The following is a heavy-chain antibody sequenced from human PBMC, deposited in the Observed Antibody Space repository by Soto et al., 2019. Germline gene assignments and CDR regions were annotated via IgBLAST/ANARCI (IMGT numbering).Heavy chain of an antibody. CDR2: IRSKAYGGTT. CDR3: TRGIGVSPVAGTGY. V-gene: IGHV3-49*03. J-gene: IGHJ4*02. Sequence: GGSLRLSCTASGFTFGDYAMSWFRQAPGKGLEWVGFIRSKAYGGTTEYAASVKGRFTISRDDSKSIAYLQMNSLKTEDTAVYYCTRGIGVSPVAGTGYWGQGTLVTVSS. CDR1: GFTFGDYA. D-gene: IGHD6-19*01.